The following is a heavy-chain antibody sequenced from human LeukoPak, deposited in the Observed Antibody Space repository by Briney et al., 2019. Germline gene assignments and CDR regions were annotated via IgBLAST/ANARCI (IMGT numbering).Heavy chain of an antibody. CDR2: ISGSGGST. V-gene: IGHV3-23*01. D-gene: IGHD3-22*01. CDR3: AKSRYYDSSGYKDY. CDR1: GFSFSNYA. J-gene: IGHJ4*02. Sequence: GGSLRLSCAASGFSFSNYAMSWVRQAPGKGLEWVSAISGSGGSTYYADSVKGRFTISRDNSKNTLYLQMNSLRAEDTAVYYCAKSRYYDSSGYKDYWGQGTLVTVSS.